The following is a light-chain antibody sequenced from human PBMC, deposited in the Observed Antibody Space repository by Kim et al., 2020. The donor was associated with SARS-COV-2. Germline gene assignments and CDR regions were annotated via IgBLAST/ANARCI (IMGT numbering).Light chain of an antibody. J-gene: IGKJ1*01. CDR2: GAS. CDR3: QQYGTSPWT. V-gene: IGKV3-20*01. CDR1: QSVSSSY. Sequence: SQRESATLPCSASQSVSSSYLAWYQQKSGQAPRLLIYGASSRATGIPDRCSGSGSGTDCTLTISRLEPEDFAVYYCQQYGTSPWTFGQGTKVDIK.